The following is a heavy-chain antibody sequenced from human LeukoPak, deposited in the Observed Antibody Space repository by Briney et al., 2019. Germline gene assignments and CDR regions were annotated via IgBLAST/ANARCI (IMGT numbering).Heavy chain of an antibody. V-gene: IGHV3-11*01. CDR3: ARDGSPFWSGPEVNYYYGMDV. D-gene: IGHD3-3*01. Sequence: PGGSLRLSCAASGFTFSDYYMSWIRQAPGKGLEWVSYISSSGSTIYYADSVEGRFTISRDNAKNSLYLQMNSLRAEDTAVYYCARDGSPFWSGPEVNYYYGMDVWGQGTTVTVSS. CDR1: GFTFSDYY. CDR2: ISSSGSTI. J-gene: IGHJ6*02.